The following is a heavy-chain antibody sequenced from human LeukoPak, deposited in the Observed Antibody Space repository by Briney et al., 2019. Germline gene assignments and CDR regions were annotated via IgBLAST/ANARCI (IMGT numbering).Heavy chain of an antibody. Sequence: PSETLSLTCAVYGGSFSGYHWSWIRQPPGKGLEWIGEINHSEGTNYNPSLKSRVTISVDTSKNQFSLKLTSVTAADTAVYYCARGYYDFLTGYFPPHYWGQGTPVTVSS. CDR2: INHSEGT. CDR1: GGSFSGYH. V-gene: IGHV4-34*01. CDR3: ARGYYDFLTGYFPPHY. D-gene: IGHD3-9*01. J-gene: IGHJ4*02.